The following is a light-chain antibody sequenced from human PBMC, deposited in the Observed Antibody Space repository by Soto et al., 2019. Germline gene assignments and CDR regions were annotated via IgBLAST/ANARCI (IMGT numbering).Light chain of an antibody. CDR1: SSNIASNT. CDR2: NNN. CDR3: AAWDDSLNGPL. V-gene: IGLV1-44*01. J-gene: IGLJ2*01. Sequence: QSVLTQPPSASGTPGQRVTISCSGSSSNIASNTVNWYQQLPGTAPKLLIYNNNHRPSGVLDRFSGSKSGTSASLAISALQSEDEADYYCAAWDDSLNGPLFGGGTKVTVL.